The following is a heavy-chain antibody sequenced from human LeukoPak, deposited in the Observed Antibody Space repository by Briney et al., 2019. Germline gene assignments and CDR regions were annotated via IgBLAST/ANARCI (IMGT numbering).Heavy chain of an antibody. CDR2: ISSNGSTI. J-gene: IGHJ6*02. V-gene: IGHV3-48*03. D-gene: IGHD3-22*01. Sequence: GGSLRLSCAASGFTFSSYEMNWVRQAPGKGLEWVSYISSNGSTIYYADSVKGRFTISRDNAKNSLYLQMNSLRAEDTAVYYCARYDSSGYYYYYYGMDVWGQGTTVTVSS. CDR3: ARYDSSGYYYYYYGMDV. CDR1: GFTFSSYE.